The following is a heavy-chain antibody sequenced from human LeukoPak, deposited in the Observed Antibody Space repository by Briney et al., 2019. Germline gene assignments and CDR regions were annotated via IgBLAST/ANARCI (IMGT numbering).Heavy chain of an antibody. CDR3: ARGREGHFDI. V-gene: IGHV4-59*08. CDR2: IHYSGSP. J-gene: IGHJ3*02. Sequence: LETLSLTCTVSGGSNYWTWIRQAPGKGLEWIAYIHYSGSPHYNPSLRSRVTISIDTSKNQLSLKLNSVTAADTAVYYCARGREGHFDIWGQGTMVTVSS. CDR1: GGSNY.